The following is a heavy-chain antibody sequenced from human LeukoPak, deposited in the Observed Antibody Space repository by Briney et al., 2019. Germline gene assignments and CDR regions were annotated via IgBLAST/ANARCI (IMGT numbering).Heavy chain of an antibody. D-gene: IGHD4-17*01. Sequence: GGSLRLSCAASGFTFSSYEMNWVRHAPGKGLEWVSYISSSGSTIYYADSVKGRFTISRDNAKNSLYLQMNSLRAEDTAVYYCARDGSVYGDDYWGQGTLVTVSS. CDR3: ARDGSVYGDDY. J-gene: IGHJ4*02. CDR2: ISSSGSTI. CDR1: GFTFSSYE. V-gene: IGHV3-48*03.